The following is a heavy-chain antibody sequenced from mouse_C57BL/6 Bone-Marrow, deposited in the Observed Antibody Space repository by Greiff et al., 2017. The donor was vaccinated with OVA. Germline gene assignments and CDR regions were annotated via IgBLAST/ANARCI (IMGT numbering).Heavy chain of an antibody. Sequence: VQLQQSGAELARPGASVKLSCKASGYTFTSYGISWVKQRTGQGLEWIGEIYPRSGNTYYNEKFKGKATLTADKSSSTAYMELRSLTSEDSAVYFCARGFYYDYDDAMDYWGQGTSVTVSS. CDR3: ARGFYYDYDDAMDY. CDR2: IYPRSGNT. J-gene: IGHJ4*01. D-gene: IGHD2-4*01. V-gene: IGHV1-81*01. CDR1: GYTFTSYG.